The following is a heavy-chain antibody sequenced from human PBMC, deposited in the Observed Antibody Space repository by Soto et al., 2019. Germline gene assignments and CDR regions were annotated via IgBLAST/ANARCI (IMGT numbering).Heavy chain of an antibody. J-gene: IGHJ5*02. CDR3: ARDLVDTAMVKDPWFDP. V-gene: IGHV3-48*03. Sequence: GGSLRLSCAASGFTFSSYEMNWVRQAPGKGLEWVSYISSSGSTIYYADSVKGRFTISRDNAKNSLYLQMNSLRAEDTAVYYCARDLVDTAMVKDPWFDPWGQGTLVTVSS. CDR2: ISSSGSTI. CDR1: GFTFSSYE. D-gene: IGHD5-18*01.